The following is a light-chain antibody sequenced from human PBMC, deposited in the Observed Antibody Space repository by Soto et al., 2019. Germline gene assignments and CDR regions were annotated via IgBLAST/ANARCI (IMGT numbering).Light chain of an antibody. CDR2: DAS. V-gene: IGKV1-5*01. J-gene: IGKJ1*01. CDR1: QTISTW. Sequence: DIQVTQSPPTLSASVVGRVTITCLASQTISTWMAWYQQKPGKAPKLLVYDASTLQSGVASRFSGSGSGTEFTLIISGLQPDDSATYYCQQYTNTNNPWMFGQGTKVDI. CDR3: QQYTNTNNPWM.